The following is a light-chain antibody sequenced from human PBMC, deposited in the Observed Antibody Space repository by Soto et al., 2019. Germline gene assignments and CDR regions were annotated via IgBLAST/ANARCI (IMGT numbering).Light chain of an antibody. CDR2: DTS. V-gene: IGKV3-11*01. Sequence: EIVLTQSPATLSLSPGERATLSCRASQSVRGYLVWYQQKPGMAPRLFIYDTSNRATGIPARFSGTGSVPDFTLTNSSLEAEDFAVDYCQQRSNWPPTFGGGNKVDIK. J-gene: IGKJ4*01. CDR1: QSVRGY. CDR3: QQRSNWPPT.